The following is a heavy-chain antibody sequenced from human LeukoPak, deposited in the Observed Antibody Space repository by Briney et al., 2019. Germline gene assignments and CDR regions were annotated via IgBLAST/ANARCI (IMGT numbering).Heavy chain of an antibody. CDR2: IKEDGSEK. J-gene: IGHJ4*02. D-gene: IGHD2-15*01. CDR1: GFTFSNYW. V-gene: IGHV3-7*05. CDR3: ATVGCSGGSCYVY. Sequence: GGSLRLSCAVSGFTFSNYWMSWVRQAPGKGLEWVANIKEDGSEKYYVDSVKGRFTISRDNAKKSLYLQMSSLRAEDTAVYYCATVGCSGGSCYVYWGLGTLVTVSS.